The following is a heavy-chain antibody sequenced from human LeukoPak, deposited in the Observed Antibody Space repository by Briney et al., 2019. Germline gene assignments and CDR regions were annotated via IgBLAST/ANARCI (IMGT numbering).Heavy chain of an antibody. V-gene: IGHV4-61*02. CDR1: GGSISSGSYY. Sequence: SETLSLTCTVSGGSISSGSYYWSWIRQPAGKGLEWIGRIYTSGSTNYNPSLKSRVTISLDTSKNQFSLRLNSVTAADTAVYYCARHRGYDFYYFDYWGQGTLVTVSS. CDR3: ARHRGYDFYYFDY. J-gene: IGHJ4*02. CDR2: IYTSGST. D-gene: IGHD5-12*01.